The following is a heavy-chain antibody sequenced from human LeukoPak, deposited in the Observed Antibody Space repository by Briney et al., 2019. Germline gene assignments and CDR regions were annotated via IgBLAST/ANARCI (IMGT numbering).Heavy chain of an antibody. CDR2: ISYDGSNK. Sequence: PGRSLRLSCAASGFTFSSYGMHWVRQAPGKGLGWVAVISYDGSNKYYADSVKGRFTISRDNSKNTLYLQMNSLRAEDTAVYYCAKVRGITMVRGVCDYWGQGTLVTVSS. J-gene: IGHJ4*02. CDR1: GFTFSSYG. D-gene: IGHD3-10*01. V-gene: IGHV3-30*18. CDR3: AKVRGITMVRGVCDY.